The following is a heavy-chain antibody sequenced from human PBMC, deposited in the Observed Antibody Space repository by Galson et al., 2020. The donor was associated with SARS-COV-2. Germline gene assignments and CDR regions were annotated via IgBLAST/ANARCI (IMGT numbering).Heavy chain of an antibody. J-gene: IGHJ4*02. D-gene: IGHD6-13*01. Sequence: SGPTLVKPTQTLTLTCTFSGFSLSTSGMCVSWIRQPPGKALEWLALIDWDDDKYYSTSLKTRLTISKDTSKNQVVLTMTNMDPVDTATYYCARGNCPPLGMYSSSWMTFDYWGQGTLVTVSS. CDR1: GFSLSTSGMC. CDR2: IDWDDDK. V-gene: IGHV2-70*01. CDR3: ARGNCPPLGMYSSSWMTFDY.